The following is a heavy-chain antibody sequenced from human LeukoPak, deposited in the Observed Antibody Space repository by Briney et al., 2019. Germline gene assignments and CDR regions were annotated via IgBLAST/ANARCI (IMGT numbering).Heavy chain of an antibody. V-gene: IGHV3-74*01. D-gene: IGHD5-18*01. CDR2: INSDGSST. CDR3: ASDTVDTALGIDY. CDR1: GFTFSRHW. J-gene: IGHJ4*02. Sequence: PGGSLRLSCAVSGFTFSRHWMHWVRQAPGKGLVWVSRINSDGSSTIYADSAKGRFTISRDNAKNTLYMQMNSLKAEDTAVYYCASDTVDTALGIDYWGQGTLVTVSS.